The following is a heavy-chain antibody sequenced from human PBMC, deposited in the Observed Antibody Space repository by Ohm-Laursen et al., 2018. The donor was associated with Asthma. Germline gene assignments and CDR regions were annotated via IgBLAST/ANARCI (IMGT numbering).Heavy chain of an antibody. CDR1: GYTFSRYS. CDR3: VRDWDG. V-gene: IGHV3-21*01. Sequence: SLRLSCAASGYTFSRYSIHWVRQIPGKGLEWVASISTASSFIYYADSVRGRFTTSRDNAKNLVYLQMNSLRGEDTAVYYCVRDWDGWGQGTKVTVSS. CDR2: ISTASSFI. J-gene: IGHJ6*02.